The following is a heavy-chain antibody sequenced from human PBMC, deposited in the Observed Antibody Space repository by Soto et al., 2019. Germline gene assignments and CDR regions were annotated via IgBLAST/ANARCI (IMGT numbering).Heavy chain of an antibody. J-gene: IGHJ4*02. CDR3: ARVAPGGITGIEGYFDY. CDR1: GYTFTSYA. Sequence: ASVKVSCKASGYTFTSYAMHWVRQAPGQRLEWMGWINAGNGNTKYSQKFQGRVTITRDTSASTAYMELSSLRSEDTAVYYCARVAPGGITGIEGYFDYWGQGTLVTVSS. D-gene: IGHD1-20*01. CDR2: INAGNGNT. V-gene: IGHV1-3*01.